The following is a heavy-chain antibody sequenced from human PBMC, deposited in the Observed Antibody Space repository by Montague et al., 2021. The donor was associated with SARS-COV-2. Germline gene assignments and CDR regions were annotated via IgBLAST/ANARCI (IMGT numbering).Heavy chain of an antibody. V-gene: IGHV4-31*03. CDR2: IYYSVSS. Sequence: QTLSLTCTVSGGSISSGSYYWSWIRQHPGKGLEWIGYIYYSVSSYYNPSLKSRVTISVGTSKNQFSLRLSSVTAADTAVYYCARARTSLIVVVNEFDYWGQGTLVTVSS. D-gene: IGHD2-21*01. J-gene: IGHJ4*02. CDR3: ARARTSLIVVVNEFDY. CDR1: GGSISSGSYY.